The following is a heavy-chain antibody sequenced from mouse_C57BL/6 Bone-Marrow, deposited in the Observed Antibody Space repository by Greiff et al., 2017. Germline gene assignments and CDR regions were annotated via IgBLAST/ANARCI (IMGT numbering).Heavy chain of an antibody. J-gene: IGHJ1*03. V-gene: IGHV1-85*01. Sequence: QVQLQQSGPELVQPGASVKLSCKASGYTFTSYDINWVQQRPGQGLEWIGWIYSRDGSTKYNEKFKGNGTLTVDTSSSTAYMELKRLTSEDSAVYCCARLEFDGSSGDWYINVWGTGTTVTVSS. CDR2: IYSRDGST. CDR1: GYTFTSYD. CDR3: ARLEFDGSSGDWYINV. D-gene: IGHD1-1*01.